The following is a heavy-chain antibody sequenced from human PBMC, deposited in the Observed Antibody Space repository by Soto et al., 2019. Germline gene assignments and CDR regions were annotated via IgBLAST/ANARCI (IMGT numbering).Heavy chain of an antibody. D-gene: IGHD2-15*01. CDR1: GFTFSNYA. V-gene: IGHV3-23*01. CDR2: ISGSNDGA. J-gene: IGHJ4*02. Sequence: GGSLRLSCGASGFTFSNYAMSWVRQAPGKGLEWVSTISGSNDGAYYAVSVKGRFTISRDNSKNTLYLQMNSLRAEDTAVYYCVKRPISQAGGTFEYWGRGTPVTVSS. CDR3: VKRPISQAGGTFEY.